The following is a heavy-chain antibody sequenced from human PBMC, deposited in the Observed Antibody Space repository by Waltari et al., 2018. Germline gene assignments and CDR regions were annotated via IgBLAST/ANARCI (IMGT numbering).Heavy chain of an antibody. CDR3: ARAFRSTNGWSFYFQH. V-gene: IGHV4-59*01. J-gene: IGHJ1*01. CDR1: GGSISGYY. D-gene: IGHD6-19*01. Sequence: QVQLQESGPGLVKPSETLSLSCTVSGGSISGYYWSWIRQPPGKGLEWIGNIEYSGSTTHSAALKSRVTMSLDTTREQFSLKVTSVTAADTAVYYCARAFRSTNGWSFYFQHWGQGTLVTVSS. CDR2: IEYSGST.